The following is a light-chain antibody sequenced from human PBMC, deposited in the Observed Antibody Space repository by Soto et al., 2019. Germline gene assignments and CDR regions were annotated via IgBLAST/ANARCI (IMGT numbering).Light chain of an antibody. V-gene: IGKV3-20*01. CDR2: GAS. CDR1: QSVSRDY. Sequence: EIVLTQSPDTLSLSPGERATLSCRASQSVSRDYLVWYQQKPGQAPRLLIYGASSRATGIPDRFSGSGSGTDFTLTISRLEPEDVAVYYCHYYGNSPPSVTFGPGTKVDIK. CDR3: HYYGNSPPSVT. J-gene: IGKJ3*01.